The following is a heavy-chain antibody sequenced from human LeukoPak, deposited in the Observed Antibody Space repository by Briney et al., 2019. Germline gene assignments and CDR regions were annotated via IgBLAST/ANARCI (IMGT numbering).Heavy chain of an antibody. D-gene: IGHD4-17*01. CDR3: AREDYGDDYFYYGMDV. V-gene: IGHV3-64*01. Sequence: GGSLRLSCEASGFTFSDYVMHWVRQAPGKGLEYVSAISGNGGSTYYANSVKGRFTISRDNSKYTLYLQMGSLRGEAMAVYYCAREDYGDDYFYYGMDVWGQGTTVTVSS. J-gene: IGHJ6*02. CDR2: ISGNGGST. CDR1: GFTFSDYV.